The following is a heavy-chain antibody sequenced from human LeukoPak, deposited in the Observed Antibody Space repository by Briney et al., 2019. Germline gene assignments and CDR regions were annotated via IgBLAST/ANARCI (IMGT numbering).Heavy chain of an antibody. CDR1: GYTFTSYA. CDR3: ARGVTYYDILTGYYRRPPYFDY. D-gene: IGHD3-9*01. J-gene: IGHJ4*02. V-gene: IGHV7-4-1*02. Sequence: ASVKVSCKASGYTFTSYAMNWVRQAPGQGLEWMGWINTNTGNPTYAQGFTGRFVFSLDTSVSTAYLQISSLKAEDTAVYYCARGVTYYDILTGYYRRPPYFDYWGQGTLVTVSS. CDR2: INTNTGNP.